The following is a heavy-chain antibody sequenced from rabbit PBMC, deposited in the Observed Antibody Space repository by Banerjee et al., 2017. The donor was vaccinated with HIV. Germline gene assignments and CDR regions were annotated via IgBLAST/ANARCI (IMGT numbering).Heavy chain of an antibody. CDR1: GFSFSSSYY. D-gene: IGHD7-1*01. J-gene: IGHJ3*01. V-gene: IGHV1S40*01. CDR3: ARDGDAGYAGYDL. Sequence: QSLEESGGDLVKPGASLTLTCTASGFSFSSSYYMCWVRQAPGKGLEWIACIYAGSSGSTYYASWVNGRFTISKTSSTTVTLQMTSLTAADTATYFCARDGDAGYAGYDLWGQGTLVTVS. CDR2: IYAGSSGST.